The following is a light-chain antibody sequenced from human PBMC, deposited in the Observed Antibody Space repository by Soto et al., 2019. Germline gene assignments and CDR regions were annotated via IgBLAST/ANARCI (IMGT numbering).Light chain of an antibody. CDR2: DVS. V-gene: IGLV2-14*01. CDR3: CSYTSASTLAYV. Sequence: QSALTQPASVSGSPGQSITISCSGTRSDVGGSDSVSWYQQESGKAPKLIIYDVSNRPSGVSDRFSGSKSGKVASLTIPGLQADDEADYYCCSYTSASTLAYVFGTGTKLTVL. CDR1: RSDVGGSDS. J-gene: IGLJ1*01.